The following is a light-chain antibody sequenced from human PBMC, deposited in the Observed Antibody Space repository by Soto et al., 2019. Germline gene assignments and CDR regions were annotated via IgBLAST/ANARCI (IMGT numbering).Light chain of an antibody. CDR2: EVS. V-gene: IGLV2-8*01. Sequence: QSALTQPPSASGSPGQSVTISCTGTSSDIGGYNYVSWYQHHPGKAPKVMIYEVSKRPSGVPDRFSGSKSGNTASLTVSGLQPEDDADYYCSSYAGSNKLGVFGGGTKLTVL. CDR1: SSDIGGYNY. CDR3: SSYAGSNKLGV. J-gene: IGLJ3*02.